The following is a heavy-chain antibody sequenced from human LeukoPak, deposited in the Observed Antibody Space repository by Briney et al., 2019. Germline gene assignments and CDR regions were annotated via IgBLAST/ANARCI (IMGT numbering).Heavy chain of an antibody. Sequence: SVKVSCKASGGTFSTYAISWVRQAPGQGLEWMGGIILIFGTANYAQKFQGRVTITADESTSTAYMELSSLRSEDTAVYYCAREGADYSNSYYFDYWGQGTLVTVSS. CDR1: GGTFSTYA. CDR2: IILIFGTA. J-gene: IGHJ4*02. CDR3: AREGADYSNSYYFDY. V-gene: IGHV1-69*13. D-gene: IGHD4-11*01.